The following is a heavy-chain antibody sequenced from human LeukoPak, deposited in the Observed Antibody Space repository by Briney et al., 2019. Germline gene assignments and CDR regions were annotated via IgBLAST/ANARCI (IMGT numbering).Heavy chain of an antibody. J-gene: IGHJ4*02. Sequence: PSETLSLTCTVSGASISSGDYYWGWIRQSPGRGLEWIGTIYYSGSTNYNPSLKSRVTISVDTSENQFSLRLTSVTATDTAVYYCVRRGQRLNPGLYYSDHWGQGTLVTVSS. V-gene: IGHV4-39*01. D-gene: IGHD6-25*01. CDR2: IYYSGST. CDR3: VRRGQRLNPGLYYSDH. CDR1: GASISSGDYY.